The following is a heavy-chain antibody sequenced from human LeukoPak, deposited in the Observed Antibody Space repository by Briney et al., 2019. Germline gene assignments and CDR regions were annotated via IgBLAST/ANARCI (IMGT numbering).Heavy chain of an antibody. J-gene: IGHJ4*02. Sequence: GGTLRLPCAASGFTFNTYGMSWVRQAPGKGLEWVSGISGSGGATYYADSVKGRFTISRDDPHNTLYLQMNSLRAEDTAVYFCARGGVDYYGSGTYYLMYYFDYWGQGALVTVSS. CDR2: ISGSGGAT. D-gene: IGHD3-10*01. V-gene: IGHV3-23*01. CDR3: ARGGVDYYGSGTYYLMYYFDY. CDR1: GFTFNTYG.